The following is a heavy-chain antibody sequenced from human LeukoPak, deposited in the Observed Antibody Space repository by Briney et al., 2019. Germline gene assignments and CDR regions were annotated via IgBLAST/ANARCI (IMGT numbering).Heavy chain of an antibody. CDR2: ISAYNGNT. Sequence: ASVKVSCKASGYTFTSYGISWVRQAPGQGLEWMGWISAYNGNTNYAQKLQGRVTMTTDTSTSTAYMELRSLRSDDTAVYYRARAGSDFWSGYTPGYWGQGTLVTVSS. CDR3: ARAGSDFWSGYTPGY. V-gene: IGHV1-18*01. CDR1: GYTFTSYG. J-gene: IGHJ4*02. D-gene: IGHD3-3*01.